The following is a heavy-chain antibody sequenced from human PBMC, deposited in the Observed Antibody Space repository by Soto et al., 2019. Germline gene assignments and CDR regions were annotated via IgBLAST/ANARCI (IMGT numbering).Heavy chain of an antibody. J-gene: IGHJ6*04. V-gene: IGHV1-8*01. D-gene: IGHD3-3*01. CDR3: ARRDFWRFMPVTVHSPLDV. Sequence: GASVKVSCKASGYTFTSYDINWVRQATGQGLEWMGWMNPNSGNTGYAQKFQGRVTMTRNTSISTAYMELSSLRSEDTAVYYCARRDFWRFMPVTVHSPLDVWGKGTTVTVSS. CDR1: GYTFTSYD. CDR2: MNPNSGNT.